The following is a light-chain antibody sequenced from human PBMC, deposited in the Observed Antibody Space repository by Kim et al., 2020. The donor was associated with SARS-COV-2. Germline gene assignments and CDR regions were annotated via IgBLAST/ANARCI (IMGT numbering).Light chain of an antibody. CDR3: QQYHKWPPLT. CDR2: GAS. CDR1: QTVGSH. V-gene: IGKV3-15*01. Sequence: EILMTQSPATLSASPGGRATLFCRASQTVGSHIVWYQLKRGQAPRLLIFGASTRATDIPDRFSGSGSDTEFTLTINGLQSEDFAVYYCQQYHKWPPLTFGQGTRLEIK. J-gene: IGKJ5*01.